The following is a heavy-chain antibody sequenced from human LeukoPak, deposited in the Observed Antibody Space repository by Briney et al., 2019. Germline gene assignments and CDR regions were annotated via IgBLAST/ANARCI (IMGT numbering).Heavy chain of an antibody. CDR2: INHSGST. J-gene: IGHJ2*01. D-gene: IGHD4-11*01. V-gene: IGHV4-34*01. CDR1: GGSFSGYY. CDR3: ARGILTDYYFDL. Sequence: SETLSLTCAVYGGSFSGYYWSWIRQPPGKGLEWIGEINHSGSTNYSPSLRSRVTISVDTSKNHFSLNLNSVTAADTALYYCARGILTDYYFDLWGRGTLVTVSS.